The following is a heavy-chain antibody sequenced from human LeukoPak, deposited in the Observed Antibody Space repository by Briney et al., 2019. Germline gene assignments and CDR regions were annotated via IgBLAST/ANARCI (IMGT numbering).Heavy chain of an antibody. D-gene: IGHD3-10*01. J-gene: IGHJ4*02. Sequence: GGSLRLSCAASGFTFSSYGMHWVRQAPGKGLEWVAVISFDGSDKYYADSVKGRFTISRDNSKNTLYLQMNSLRAEDTAVYYCAREDGSGSSFDYWGQGTLVTVSS. CDR1: GFTFSSYG. CDR3: AREDGSGSSFDY. V-gene: IGHV3-30*03. CDR2: ISFDGSDK.